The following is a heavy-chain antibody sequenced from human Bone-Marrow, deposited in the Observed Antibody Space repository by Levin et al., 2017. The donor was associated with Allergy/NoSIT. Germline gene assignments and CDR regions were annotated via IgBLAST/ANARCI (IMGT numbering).Heavy chain of an antibody. J-gene: IGHJ6*02. Sequence: GESLKISCAASGFTVSNNYMFWFRQAPGKGLEWVSLMYSGGGIKYADSVKGRFTISRDNSQNTLFLQMNSLRPEDTAVYYCVRDLVEGENYIAMDVWGQGTTVTVSS. CDR3: VRDLVEGENYIAMDV. D-gene: IGHD3-16*01. V-gene: IGHV3-53*05. CDR2: MYSGGGI. CDR1: GFTVSNNY.